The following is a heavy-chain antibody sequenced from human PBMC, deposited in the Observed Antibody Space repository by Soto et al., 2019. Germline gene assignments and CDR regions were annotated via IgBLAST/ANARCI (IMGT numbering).Heavy chain of an antibody. CDR1: GFNVSNSY. V-gene: IGHV3-53*01. CDR3: ARRDASEAFDI. J-gene: IGHJ3*02. CDR2: VYRGGST. Sequence: LRLSCVASGFNVSNSYMHWVRQAPGKGLEWVSVVYRGGSTYYADSMKGRFTISRDNSKNTLFLQMHSLRVEDMAVYYCARRDASEAFDIWGQGTMVTVSS.